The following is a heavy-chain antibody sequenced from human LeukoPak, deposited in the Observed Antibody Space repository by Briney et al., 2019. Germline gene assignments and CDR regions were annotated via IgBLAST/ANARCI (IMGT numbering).Heavy chain of an antibody. V-gene: IGHV4-38-2*02. Sequence: KSSETLSLTCTVSGGSISSYYWSWIRQPPGKGLEWIGSIYHSGSTYYNPSLKSRVTISVDTSKNQFSLKLSSVTAADTAVYYCARDSMVRKIDYWGQGTLVTVSS. D-gene: IGHD3-10*01. CDR3: ARDSMVRKIDY. J-gene: IGHJ4*02. CDR1: GGSISSYY. CDR2: IYHSGST.